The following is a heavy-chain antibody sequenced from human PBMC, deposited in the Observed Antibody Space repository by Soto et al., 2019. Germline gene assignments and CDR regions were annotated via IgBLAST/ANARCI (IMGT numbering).Heavy chain of an antibody. J-gene: IGHJ3*02. V-gene: IGHV4-59*01. D-gene: IGHD3-16*01. Sequence: SETLSLTCTVSGGSINSYYWSWIRQTPGKGLEWIGYIYYSGSTNYNPSLKSRVTISIDTSKNQFSLKLRSVTAADTAVYYCARKDGYDYIWGSSNAFDIWGQGTMVTVSS. CDR3: ARKDGYDYIWGSSNAFDI. CDR2: IYYSGST. CDR1: GGSINSYY.